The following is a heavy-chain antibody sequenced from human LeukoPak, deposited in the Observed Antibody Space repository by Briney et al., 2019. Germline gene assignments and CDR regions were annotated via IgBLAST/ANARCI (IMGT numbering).Heavy chain of an antibody. Sequence: ASVKVSCKASGYTFTSYGISWVRQAPGQGLEWMGGIIPIFGTANYAQKFQGRVTITTDESTSTAYMELSSLRSEDTAVYYCARGSVVPAAISYYYYMDVWGKGTTVTVSS. CDR1: GYTFTSYG. J-gene: IGHJ6*03. CDR2: IIPIFGTA. CDR3: ARGSVVPAAISYYYYMDV. V-gene: IGHV1-69*05. D-gene: IGHD2-2*02.